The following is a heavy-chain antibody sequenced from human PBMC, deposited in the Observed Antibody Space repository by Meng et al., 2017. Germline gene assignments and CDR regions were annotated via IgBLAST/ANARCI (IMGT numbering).Heavy chain of an antibody. CDR2: IYHSGST. J-gene: IGHJ4*02. Sequence: QVQVQEPGPGLVKPSGTLSLTCAVSGGSSSSSNWWSWVRQPPGKGLEWIGEIYHSGSTNYNPSLKSRVTISVDKSKNQFSLKLSSVTAADTAVYYCARDRGAVAGTNFDYWGQGTLVTVSS. D-gene: IGHD6-19*01. V-gene: IGHV4-4*02. CDR1: GGSSSSSNW. CDR3: ARDRGAVAGTNFDY.